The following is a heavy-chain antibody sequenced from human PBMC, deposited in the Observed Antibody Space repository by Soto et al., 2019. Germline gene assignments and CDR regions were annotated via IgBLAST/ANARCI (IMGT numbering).Heavy chain of an antibody. CDR2: INSDGSTT. V-gene: IGHV3-74*01. CDR3: VTHCSTTSCLQY. Sequence: GGSLRLSCTASGFTFSSYWMHWVRQAPGKGLVWVSRINSDGSTTDYADSVKGRFTISRDNAKNTLYLQMNSLRAEDTAIYYCVTHCSTTSCLQYWGQGTLVTVS. D-gene: IGHD2-2*01. CDR1: GFTFSSYW. J-gene: IGHJ4*02.